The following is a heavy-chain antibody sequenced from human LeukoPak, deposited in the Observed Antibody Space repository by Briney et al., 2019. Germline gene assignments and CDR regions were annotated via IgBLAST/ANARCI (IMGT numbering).Heavy chain of an antibody. Sequence: SETLSLTCSVSGGSISGYYWSWIRQPPGKGLEWTGNIYYSGSTNYNPSLESRVTISVDTSKNQFSLKLSSVTAADTAMYYCARDTAVALWGQGTLVTVSS. V-gene: IGHV4-59*01. CDR2: IYYSGST. CDR1: GGSISGYY. J-gene: IGHJ4*02. D-gene: IGHD4-23*01. CDR3: ARDTAVAL.